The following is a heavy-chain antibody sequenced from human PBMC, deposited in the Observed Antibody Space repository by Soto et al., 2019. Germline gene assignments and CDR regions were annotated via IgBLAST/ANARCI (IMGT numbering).Heavy chain of an antibody. CDR3: ARDLWGGTYYGMDV. Sequence: SVKVSCKASGGTFSSYAISWVRQAPGQGLEWMGGIIPIFGTANYAQKFQGRVTITADKSTSTAYMELSSLRSEDTAVYYCARDLWGGTYYGMDVWGQGTTVTVSS. V-gene: IGHV1-69*06. J-gene: IGHJ6*02. D-gene: IGHD1-1*01. CDR2: IIPIFGTA. CDR1: GGTFSSYA.